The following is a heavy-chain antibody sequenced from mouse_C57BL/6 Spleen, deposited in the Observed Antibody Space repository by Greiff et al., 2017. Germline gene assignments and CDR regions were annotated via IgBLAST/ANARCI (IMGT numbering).Heavy chain of an antibody. D-gene: IGHD4-1*01. Sequence: EVQLVESGGGLVKPGGSLKLSCAASGFTFSSYAMSWVRQTPEKRLEWVATISDGGSYTYYPDNVKGRFTISRDNAKNNLYLQMSHLKSDDTAMYYCARDGTGTGYFDVWGTGTTVTVSS. CDR1: GFTFSSYA. CDR2: ISDGGSYT. CDR3: ARDGTGTGYFDV. J-gene: IGHJ1*03. V-gene: IGHV5-4*01.